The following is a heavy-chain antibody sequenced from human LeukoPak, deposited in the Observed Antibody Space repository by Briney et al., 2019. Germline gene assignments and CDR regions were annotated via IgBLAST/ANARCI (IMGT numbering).Heavy chain of an antibody. CDR3: ARTLWGGSVAAAGPYYFDY. Sequence: PSETLSLTCTVSGGSISSYYWSWIRQPAGKGLEWIGRIYTSGSTNYNPSLKSRVTMSVDTSKNQFSLKLSSVTAADTAVYYCARTLWGGSVAAAGPYYFDYWGQGNLVTGSS. CDR2: IYTSGST. V-gene: IGHV4-4*07. CDR1: GGSISSYY. D-gene: IGHD6-13*01. J-gene: IGHJ4*02.